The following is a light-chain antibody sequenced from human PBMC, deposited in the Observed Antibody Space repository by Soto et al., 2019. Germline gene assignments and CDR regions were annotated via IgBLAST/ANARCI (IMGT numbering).Light chain of an antibody. V-gene: IGKV1-5*03. CDR2: KAS. CDR1: QSISTW. Sequence: DIQMTQSPSTLSASVGDRVTITCRASQSISTWLAWYQQKPGKAPKLLIYKASSLESGVPPRFSGSGSGTEFTLTISTLQPDDFATYYCQQYTSYSLWTFGQGTKLEIK. CDR3: QQYTSYSLWT. J-gene: IGKJ2*02.